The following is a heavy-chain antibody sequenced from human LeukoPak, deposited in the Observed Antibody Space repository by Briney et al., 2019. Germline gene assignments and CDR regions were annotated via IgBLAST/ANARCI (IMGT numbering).Heavy chain of an antibody. J-gene: IGHJ4*02. V-gene: IGHV3-30*18. D-gene: IGHD3-3*01. Sequence: GGSLRLSCAASGFTFSSYGMSWVRQAPGKGLEWVALISYDGTNKYYSDSVKGRFTISRDNSKNTLYLQMNSLRAEDTAVYYCAKVGQYHDFDYWGQGTLVTVSS. CDR1: GFTFSSYG. CDR2: ISYDGTNK. CDR3: AKVGQYHDFDY.